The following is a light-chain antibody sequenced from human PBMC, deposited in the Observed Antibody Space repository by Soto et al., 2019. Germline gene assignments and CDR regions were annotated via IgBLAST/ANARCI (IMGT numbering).Light chain of an antibody. CDR3: QQYGTSALYT. Sequence: EIVLTQSPGTLSLSPGERATLSCRASQTVSSAYLAWYQQKPGQPPRLLIYVASNRATGIPDRFSGSGSGTDFTLTISRLEPEDFAVYYCQQYGTSALYTFGQGTKLEIK. CDR2: VAS. CDR1: QTVSSAY. J-gene: IGKJ2*01. V-gene: IGKV3-20*01.